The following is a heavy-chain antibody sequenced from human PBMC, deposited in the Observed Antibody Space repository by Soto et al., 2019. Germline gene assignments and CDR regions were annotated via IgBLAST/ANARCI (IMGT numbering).Heavy chain of an antibody. CDR2: IYYSGST. CDR1: GGSISSYY. CDR3: ARAPDSSGYPLDY. V-gene: IGHV4-59*01. J-gene: IGHJ4*02. D-gene: IGHD3-22*01. Sequence: PSETLSLTCTVSGGSISSYYWSWIRQPPGKGLEWIGYIYYSGSTNYNPSLKSRVTISVDTSKNQFSLKLSSVTAADTAVYYGARAPDSSGYPLDYWGQGTLVTVSS.